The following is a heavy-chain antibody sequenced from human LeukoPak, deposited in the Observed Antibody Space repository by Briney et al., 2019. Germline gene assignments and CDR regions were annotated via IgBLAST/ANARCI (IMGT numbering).Heavy chain of an antibody. CDR3: AREDSGSYYRPKRGYFDY. Sequence: ASVKVSCKASGYTFTGYYMHWVRQAPGQGLEWMGWINPNSGGTNYAQKFQGRVTMTRDTSISIAYMELSRLRSDDTAVYYCAREDSGSYYRPKRGYFDYWGQGTLVTVSS. D-gene: IGHD1-26*01. V-gene: IGHV1-2*02. J-gene: IGHJ4*02. CDR1: GYTFTGYY. CDR2: INPNSGGT.